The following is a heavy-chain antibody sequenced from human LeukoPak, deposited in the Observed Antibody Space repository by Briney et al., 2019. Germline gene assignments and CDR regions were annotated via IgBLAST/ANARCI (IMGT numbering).Heavy chain of an antibody. D-gene: IGHD3-22*01. Sequence: ASVKVSCKASGYTFTSYDINWVRQATGQGLEWMGWMNPNSGNTGYAQKFQGRVTMTRNTSISTAYMELSRLRSDDTAVYYCARDLYYYDSSGPPLSDWGQGTLVTVSS. CDR1: GYTFTSYD. CDR2: MNPNSGNT. V-gene: IGHV1-8*01. CDR3: ARDLYYYDSSGPPLSD. J-gene: IGHJ4*02.